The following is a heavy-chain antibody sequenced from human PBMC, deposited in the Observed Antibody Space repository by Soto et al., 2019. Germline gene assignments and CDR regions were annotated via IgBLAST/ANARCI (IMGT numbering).Heavy chain of an antibody. Sequence: GGSLRLSCAASGFTFSSYSMNWVRQAPGKGLEWVSSISSSSSYIYYADSVKGRLTISRDNAKNSLYLQMNSLRAEDTAVYYCAGISIAVAGSTQYWGQGSLGTV. J-gene: IGHJ4*02. CDR2: ISSSSSYI. CDR3: AGISIAVAGSTQY. D-gene: IGHD6-19*01. CDR1: GFTFSSYS. V-gene: IGHV3-21*01.